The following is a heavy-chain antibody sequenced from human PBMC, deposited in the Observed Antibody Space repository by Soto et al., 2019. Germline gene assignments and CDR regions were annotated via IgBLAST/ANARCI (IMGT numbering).Heavy chain of an antibody. CDR1: GFIFSSYA. CDR3: VLSGLSYFQH. CDR2: ISGSGGST. V-gene: IGHV3-23*01. D-gene: IGHD1-26*01. Sequence: PGGSLRLSCAASGFIFSSYAMSWVRQAPGKGLEWVSSISGSGGSTYYADSVKGRFTLSRDNSKNTLYLQMNGLRPEDTAVYYCVLSGLSYFQHWGQGTLVTVSS. J-gene: IGHJ1*01.